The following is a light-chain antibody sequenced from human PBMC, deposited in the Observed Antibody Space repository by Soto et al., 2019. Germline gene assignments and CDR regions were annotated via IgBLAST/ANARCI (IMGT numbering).Light chain of an antibody. CDR2: QTS. CDR1: QSVSSN. CDR3: QQYNNWRT. Sequence: EIVMAQSPVTLSVSPGERATLSCRASQSVSSNVAWYQQKPGQAPRLLIYQTSARATGIPGRFSGSGSGTDFTLTISRLEPEDFAVYYCQQYNNWRTFGQGTKVDIK. V-gene: IGKV3-15*01. J-gene: IGKJ1*01.